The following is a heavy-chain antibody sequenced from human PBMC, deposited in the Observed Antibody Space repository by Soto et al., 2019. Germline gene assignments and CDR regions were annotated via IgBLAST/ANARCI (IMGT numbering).Heavy chain of an antibody. Sequence: QVQLVQSGAEVQRPGSSVKVSCKASGGTFSSYAISWVRQAPGQGLEWMGGINPIFGTPHYAQKYQGRVAITADKFANKVYMELTRLKYADVDVYFSDRACGSVDFWGQGTLVTVSS. CDR3: DRACGSVDF. CDR2: INPIFGTP. D-gene: IGHD5-12*01. CDR1: GGTFSSYA. V-gene: IGHV1-69*06. J-gene: IGHJ4*02.